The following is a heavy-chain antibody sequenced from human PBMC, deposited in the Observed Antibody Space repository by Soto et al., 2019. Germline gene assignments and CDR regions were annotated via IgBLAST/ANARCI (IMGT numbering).Heavy chain of an antibody. Sequence: SVKVSCKASGGTFSSYATSWVRQAPGQGLEWMGGIIPIFGTANYAQKFQGRVTITADESTSTAYMELSSLRSEDTAVYYCARCPYYDFWSGYYMDYYYYGMDVWGQGTTVTVSS. CDR2: IIPIFGTA. CDR3: ARCPYYDFWSGYYMDYYYYGMDV. CDR1: GGTFSSYA. V-gene: IGHV1-69*13. D-gene: IGHD3-3*01. J-gene: IGHJ6*02.